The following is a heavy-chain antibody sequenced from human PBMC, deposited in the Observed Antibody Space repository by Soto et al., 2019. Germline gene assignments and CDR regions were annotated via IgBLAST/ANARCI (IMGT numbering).Heavy chain of an antibody. J-gene: IGHJ4*02. Sequence: GGSLRLSCAASGLTFSSYGMHWVRQAPGKGLEWVAVIWYDGSNKYYADSVKGRFTISRDNSKNTLYLQMNSLRAEDTAVYYCARESTSSSGWYDYWGQGTLVTVSS. D-gene: IGHD6-19*01. CDR3: ARESTSSSGWYDY. CDR2: IWYDGSNK. CDR1: GLTFSSYG. V-gene: IGHV3-33*01.